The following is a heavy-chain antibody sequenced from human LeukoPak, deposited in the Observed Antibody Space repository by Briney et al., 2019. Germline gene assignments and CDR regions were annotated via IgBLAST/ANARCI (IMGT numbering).Heavy chain of an antibody. CDR1: GGSISSYY. CDR2: IYTSGST. J-gene: IGHJ5*02. Sequence: SETLSLTCTVPGGSISSYYWSWIRQPAGKGLEWIGRIYTSGSTNYNPSLKSRVTMSVDTSKNQFSLKLSSVTAADTAVYYCARGLYCSGGSCLFGPWGQGTLVTVSS. D-gene: IGHD2-15*01. CDR3: ARGLYCSGGSCLFGP. V-gene: IGHV4-4*07.